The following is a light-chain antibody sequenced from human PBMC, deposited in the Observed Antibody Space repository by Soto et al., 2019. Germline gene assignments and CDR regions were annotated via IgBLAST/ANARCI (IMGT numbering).Light chain of an antibody. J-gene: IGKJ1*01. CDR2: DTS. Sequence: DIVVTQSPATLSASPGERVTLSCRASQFVSSRLAWYQRRPGQVPRLLIYDTSTRAPGISARFSGSGSGTEFPLTSSSRQSEDFAVYYWQEYIQWPPGMFGPGTKVDIK. CDR1: QFVSSR. CDR3: QEYIQWPPGM. V-gene: IGKV3-15*01.